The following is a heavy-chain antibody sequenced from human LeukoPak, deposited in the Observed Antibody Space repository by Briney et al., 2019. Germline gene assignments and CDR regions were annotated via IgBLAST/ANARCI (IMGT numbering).Heavy chain of an antibody. CDR3: ARDGFGRLQSDY. D-gene: IGHD3/OR15-3a*01. J-gene: IGHJ4*02. CDR1: GYTFTAHY. CDR2: INPKTGGT. Sequence: GASVKVSCKASGYTFTAHYLQWVRQAPGQGLEWMGLINPKTGGTNYAQKFQGRFTMTTDTSISTAYMELSSLTYDDTAFYYCARDGFGRLQSDYWGQGTLVTVSS. V-gene: IGHV1-2*02.